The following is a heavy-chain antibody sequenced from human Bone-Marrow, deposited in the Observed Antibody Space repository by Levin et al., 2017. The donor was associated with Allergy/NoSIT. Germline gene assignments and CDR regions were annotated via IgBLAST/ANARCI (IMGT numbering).Heavy chain of an antibody. Sequence: PSETLSLTCNVSGGSIRSYYWTWIRQSAGKGLEWIGRIYGSGRTDYSRSFTGRVTMSVDTSKNQFSLNLRSVTAADTAVYFCASYSGSAYYDKWGQGTLVTVSS. CDR3: ASYSGSAYYDK. V-gene: IGHV4-4*07. J-gene: IGHJ4*02. CDR1: GGSIRSYY. CDR2: IYGSGRT. D-gene: IGHD6-19*01.